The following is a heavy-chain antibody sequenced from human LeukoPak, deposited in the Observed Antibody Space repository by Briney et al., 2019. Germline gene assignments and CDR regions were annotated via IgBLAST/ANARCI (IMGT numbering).Heavy chain of an antibody. CDR3: ARGGETYGSGENDY. J-gene: IGHJ4*02. CDR2: IWYDGSNK. D-gene: IGHD3-10*01. V-gene: IGHV3-33*01. Sequence: PGRSLRLSCAASGFTFSNYGMHWVRQAPGKGLEWVAVIWYDGSNKYYADSVKGRFTISRDNSQNTLYLQMNSLRAEDSAVYYCARGGETYGSGENDYWGQGTLVTVSS. CDR1: GFTFSNYG.